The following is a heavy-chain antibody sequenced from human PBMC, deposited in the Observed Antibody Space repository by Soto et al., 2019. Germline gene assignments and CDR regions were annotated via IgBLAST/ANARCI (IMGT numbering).Heavy chain of an antibody. CDR3: ARDRWATIEPYFDY. CDR1: GGSVSSGSYY. D-gene: IGHD5-12*01. J-gene: IGHJ4*02. Sequence: SETLSLTCTVSGGSVSSGSYYWSWIRKPPGKGLEWIGYIYYSGSTNYNPSLKSRVTISVDTSKNQFSLKLSSVTAADTAVHYCARDRWATIEPYFDYWGQGTLVTVSS. CDR2: IYYSGST. V-gene: IGHV4-61*01.